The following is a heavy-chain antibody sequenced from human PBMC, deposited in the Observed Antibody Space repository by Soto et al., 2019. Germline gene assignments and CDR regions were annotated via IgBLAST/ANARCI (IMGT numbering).Heavy chain of an antibody. D-gene: IGHD3-10*01. CDR3: ARAAVRGVIIPI. V-gene: IGHV4-31*03. Sequence: TLSLTCTVSGGSISSGGYYWSWIRQHPGKGLEWIGYIYYSGSTYYNPSLKSRVTISVDTSKNQFSLKLSSVTAADTAVYYCARAAVRGVIIPIWGQGTLVTVSS. CDR2: IYYSGST. CDR1: GGSISSGGYY. J-gene: IGHJ4*02.